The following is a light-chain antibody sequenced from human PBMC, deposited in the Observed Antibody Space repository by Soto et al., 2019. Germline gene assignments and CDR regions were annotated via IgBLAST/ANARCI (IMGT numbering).Light chain of an antibody. V-gene: IGKV3-15*01. CDR1: QSVRSN. CDR3: QQYNNWPTFT. CDR2: GVS. Sequence: EIVMTQSPATLSVSPGERATLSCRASQSVRSNLAWYQQKPGQAPRLVIYGVSTRATGIPVRFSGSGSGTEFTLTICSLQSEDFAVYYCQQYNNWPTFTFGPGTKVDIK. J-gene: IGKJ3*01.